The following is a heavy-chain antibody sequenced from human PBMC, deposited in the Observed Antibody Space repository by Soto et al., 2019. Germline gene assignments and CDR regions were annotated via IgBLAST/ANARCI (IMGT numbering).Heavy chain of an antibody. CDR3: ATFPGRGSSAAFDY. CDR1: GYTLTELS. D-gene: IGHD6-6*01. CDR2: FDPEDGET. J-gene: IGHJ4*02. V-gene: IGHV1-24*01. Sequence: ASVKVSCKVSGYTLTELSMHWVRQAPGKGLEWMGGFDPEDGETIYAQKFQGRVTMTEDTSTDTAYMELSSLRSEDTAVYYCATFPGRGSSAAFDYWGQGTLVTVSS.